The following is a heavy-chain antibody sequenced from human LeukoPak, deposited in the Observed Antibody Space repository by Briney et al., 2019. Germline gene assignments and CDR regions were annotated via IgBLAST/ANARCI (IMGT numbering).Heavy chain of an antibody. D-gene: IGHD2-15*01. CDR1: GFTFSDYA. CDR3: AAGECSSGSCSGFYGMDV. Sequence: GGSLRLSCAASGFTFSDYAMSWVRQAPGKGLEWVSSVGGGGDDTFYAESVKGRFTVSRDNSKNSLYLHLSNLKAEDTAVYYCAAGECSSGSCSGFYGMDVWGQGTTVTVSS. CDR2: VGGGGDDT. J-gene: IGHJ6*02. V-gene: IGHV3-23*01.